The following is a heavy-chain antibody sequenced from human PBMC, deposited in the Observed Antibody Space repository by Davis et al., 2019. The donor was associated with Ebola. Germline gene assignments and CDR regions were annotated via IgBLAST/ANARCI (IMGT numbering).Heavy chain of an antibody. CDR3: ARDHPPYYGDYDQGPLGMDV. J-gene: IGHJ6*02. CDR2: ISSSSSYI. V-gene: IGHV3-21*04. D-gene: IGHD4-17*01. Sequence: GGSLRLSCAASGFTFSGSAMHWVRQAPGKGLEWVSSISSSSSYIYYADSVKGRFTISRDNAKNSLYLQMNSLRDEDTAVYYCARDHPPYYGDYDQGPLGMDVWGQGTTVTVSS. CDR1: GFTFSGSA.